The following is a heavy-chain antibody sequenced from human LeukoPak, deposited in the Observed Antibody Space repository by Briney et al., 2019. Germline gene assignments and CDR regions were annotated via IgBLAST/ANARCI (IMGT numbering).Heavy chain of an antibody. CDR1: GFTFSSYW. J-gene: IGHJ3*02. Sequence: GGSLRLSCAASGFTFSSYWMSWVRQAPGKGLEWVANIKQDGSEKYYVDCVKSRFTISRDNAKNSLYLQMNSLRAEDTAVYYCARDLGPPLDIRGYSGYDSAFDIWGQGTMVTVSS. CDR3: ARDLGPPLDIRGYSGYDSAFDI. CDR2: IKQDGSEK. V-gene: IGHV3-7*01. D-gene: IGHD5-12*01.